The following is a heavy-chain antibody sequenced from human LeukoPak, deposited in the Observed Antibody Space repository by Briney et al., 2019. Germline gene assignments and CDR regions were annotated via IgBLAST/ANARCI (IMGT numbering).Heavy chain of an antibody. CDR3: ARSKYYYGSGSYLSESTDAFDI. CDR2: IIPKFGIT. D-gene: IGHD3-10*01. V-gene: IGHV1-69*10. CDR1: GDTFNTYA. Sequence: GASVKVSCKASGDTFNTYAISWVRQAPGQGLEWMGRIIPKFGITNYSQKFQDRVTITADKYTTTAYMELSSLRSEDTAVYYCARSKYYYGSGSYLSESTDAFDIWGQGTMVTVSS. J-gene: IGHJ3*02.